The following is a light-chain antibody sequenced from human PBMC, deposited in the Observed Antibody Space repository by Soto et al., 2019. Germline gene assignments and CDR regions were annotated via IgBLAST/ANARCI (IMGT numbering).Light chain of an antibody. V-gene: IGLV2-14*01. CDR3: ASYTSTATRV. J-gene: IGLJ3*02. CDR2: EVS. CDR1: SSDVGGFNY. Sequence: QSALTQPASVSGSPGQSITISCTGTSSDVGGFNYVSWYQQHPGKAPKVIIYEVSNRPSGVSNRFSGSKSGNTASLTISGLQAEEEADYYCASYTSTATRVFGGGTKLTVL.